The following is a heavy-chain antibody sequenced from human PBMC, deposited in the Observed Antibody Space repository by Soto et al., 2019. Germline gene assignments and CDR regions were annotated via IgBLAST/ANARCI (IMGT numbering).Heavy chain of an antibody. CDR1: GYTFTSYY. CDR2: INPSGGST. D-gene: IGHD3-16*02. J-gene: IGHJ3*02. V-gene: IGHV1-46*01. Sequence: ASVKVSCQASGYTFTSYYMHWVRQAPGQGLEWMGIINPSGGSTSYAQKFQGRVTMTRDTSTSTVYMELSSLRSEDTAVYYCAREGGNDYVWGSYRPSLRAFDIWGQGTMVTVSS. CDR3: AREGGNDYVWGSYRPSLRAFDI.